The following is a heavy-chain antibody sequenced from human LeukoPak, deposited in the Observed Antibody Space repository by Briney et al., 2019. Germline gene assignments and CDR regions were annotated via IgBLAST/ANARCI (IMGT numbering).Heavy chain of an antibody. CDR1: VGSISGDY. Sequence: SETLSLTCTVSVGSISGDYSSWIPLRPRKRREWIGFLDYSGSPHYNPSFKSCLTVSVDTSKNQFSMTLRSVTAADTAVYYCASHGGSWNFDYWGQGTLVTVSS. V-gene: IGHV4-59*08. CDR3: ASHGGSWNFDY. CDR2: LDYSGSP. D-gene: IGHD6-13*01. J-gene: IGHJ4*02.